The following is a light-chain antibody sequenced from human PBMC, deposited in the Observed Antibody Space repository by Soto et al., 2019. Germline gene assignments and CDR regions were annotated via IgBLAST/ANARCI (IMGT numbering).Light chain of an antibody. V-gene: IGKV1-16*02. Sequence: DMQMTQSPSSLSASVGDRVTITCRASQGISSNLAWSQQKPGQAPMVLIYGASILQSGLPPKFRGSGSGTDFTLTISGLQSEDSAAYYCQQYNSYPVTFGQGTLLEIK. CDR1: QGISSN. CDR2: GAS. J-gene: IGKJ5*01. CDR3: QQYNSYPVT.